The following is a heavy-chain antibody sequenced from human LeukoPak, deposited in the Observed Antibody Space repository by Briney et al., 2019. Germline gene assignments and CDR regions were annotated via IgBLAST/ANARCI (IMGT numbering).Heavy chain of an antibody. J-gene: IGHJ4*02. D-gene: IGHD3-16*02. CDR3: ARGSGYDYVWGRYRYYFDY. CDR1: GYTFTSYG. CDR2: ISAYNGNT. V-gene: IGHV1-18*04. Sequence: ASVKVSCKASGYTFTSYGISWVRQAPGQGLEWMGWISAYNGNTNYAQKLQGRVTMTTDTSTSTAYMELRSLRSDDTAAYYCARGSGYDYVWGRYRYYFDYWGQGTLVTVSS.